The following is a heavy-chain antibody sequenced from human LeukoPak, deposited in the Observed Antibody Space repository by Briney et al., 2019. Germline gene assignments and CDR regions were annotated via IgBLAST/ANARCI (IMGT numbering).Heavy chain of an antibody. CDR3: AKNVVVKRYFDY. Sequence: RSGGSLRLSCAASRFTFGNHAMSWVRQAPGKGLQWVSVISGSGRTTEYADSVKGRFTISRDNSKNTLSLQMNSLRVEDTAIYYCAKNVVVKRYFDYWGQGTLITVSS. V-gene: IGHV3-23*01. CDR2: ISGSGRTT. J-gene: IGHJ4*02. D-gene: IGHD2-15*01. CDR1: RFTFGNHA.